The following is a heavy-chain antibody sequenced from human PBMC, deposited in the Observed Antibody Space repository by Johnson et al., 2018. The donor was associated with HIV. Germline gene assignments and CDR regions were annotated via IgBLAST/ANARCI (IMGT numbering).Heavy chain of an antibody. CDR3: ARVTGGYYSSSFGNAFDI. J-gene: IGHJ3*02. D-gene: IGHD6-6*01. CDR2: INWNGGTT. CDR1: GFTFDDYG. V-gene: IGHV3-20*04. Sequence: VQLVESGGGVVRPGGSLRLSCAASGFTFDDYGMNWVRQGPGKGLEWVSGINWNGGTTGYVDSVKGRFTISRDNAKNSLYLQMNSLRAEDTAFYYCARVTGGYYSSSFGNAFDIWGQGTMVTVSS.